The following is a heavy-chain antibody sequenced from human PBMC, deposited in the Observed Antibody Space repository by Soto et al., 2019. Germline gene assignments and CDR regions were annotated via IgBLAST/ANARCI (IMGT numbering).Heavy chain of an antibody. CDR2: ISGSDGKT. D-gene: IGHD3-10*01. CDR3: ARWSCLDY. J-gene: IGHJ4*02. V-gene: IGHV3-23*01. Sequence: PGGSLRLSCAASGFSFGSYALSWVRQAPGKGLEWVSTISGSDGKTFYADSVKGRFSISRDTSQSTLYLQMNSLRADDTAIYYCARWSCLDYWGQGTRVTVSS. CDR1: GFSFGSYA.